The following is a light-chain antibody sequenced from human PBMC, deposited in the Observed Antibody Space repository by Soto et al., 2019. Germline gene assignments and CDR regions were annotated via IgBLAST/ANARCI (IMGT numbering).Light chain of an antibody. J-gene: IGKJ5*01. CDR1: QSVEDD. V-gene: IGKV3-15*01. Sequence: VMTQSPATLAVSPGDRATLSCRASQSVEDDVAWYQQRPGQAPRLLISGATERATDVPARFSGSGSGTEFTLTISSLQSEDFAVYYCQQYNNWPITFGQGTRLEIK. CDR3: QQYNNWPIT. CDR2: GAT.